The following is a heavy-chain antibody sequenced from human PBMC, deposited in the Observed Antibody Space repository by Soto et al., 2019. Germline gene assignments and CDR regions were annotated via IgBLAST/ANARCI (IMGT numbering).Heavy chain of an antibody. CDR3: AKDVWQQLVLNYGMDV. Sequence: QVQLVESGGGVIQPGTSLSLSCGSSGFTFRSFGMYWVRQAPGKGLEWVAVVSYDGNHKYYADSVKGRFTVSRDNAKNMLYLPMNSLRGEDTAVYYCAKDVWQQLVLNYGMDVWGQGTTVTVSS. V-gene: IGHV3-30*18. D-gene: IGHD6-13*01. J-gene: IGHJ6*01. CDR1: GFTFRSFG. CDR2: VSYDGNHK.